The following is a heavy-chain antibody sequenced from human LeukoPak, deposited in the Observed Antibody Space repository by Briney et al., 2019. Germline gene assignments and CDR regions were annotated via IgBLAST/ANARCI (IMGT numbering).Heavy chain of an antibody. Sequence: GASVKVSCRASGGTFSSYAISWVRQAPGQGLEWMGGIIPIFGTANYAQKFQGRVTITTDESTSTAYMELSSLRSEDTAVYYCATGGYYGSGSYTHDYWGQGTLVTVSS. D-gene: IGHD3-10*01. CDR1: GGTFSSYA. J-gene: IGHJ4*02. CDR2: IIPIFGTA. CDR3: ATGGYYGSGSYTHDY. V-gene: IGHV1-69*05.